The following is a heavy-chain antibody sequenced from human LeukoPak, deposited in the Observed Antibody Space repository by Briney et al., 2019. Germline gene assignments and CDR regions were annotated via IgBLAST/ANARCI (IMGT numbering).Heavy chain of an antibody. CDR3: ARDSHTQHTFDY. D-gene: IGHD2-2*02. J-gene: IGHJ4*02. CDR1: GGTFSSYA. CDR2: IIPIFGTA. Sequence: SVKVSCKASGGTFSSYAISWVRQAPGQGLEWMGGIIPIFGTANYAQKFQGRVTITADKSTSTAYMELSSLRSEDTAVYYCARDSHTQHTFDYWGQGTLVTVSS. V-gene: IGHV1-69*06.